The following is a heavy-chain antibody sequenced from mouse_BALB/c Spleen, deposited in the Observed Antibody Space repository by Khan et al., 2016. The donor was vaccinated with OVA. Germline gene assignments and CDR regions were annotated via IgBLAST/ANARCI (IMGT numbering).Heavy chain of an antibody. D-gene: IGHD1-1*01. CDR3: ARGNYYGSTSWFGY. J-gene: IGHJ3*01. V-gene: IGHV1-9*01. Sequence: QVQLNESGAELMKPGASVKISCKATGYTFSSYWIEWVKQRPGHGLEWIGEIFPGSGTTNYNEKFKGKATFTADTSSNTAYMQLSSLTSEDSAVYYCARGNYYGSTSWFGYWGQGTLVTVSA. CDR2: IFPGSGTT. CDR1: GYTFSSYW.